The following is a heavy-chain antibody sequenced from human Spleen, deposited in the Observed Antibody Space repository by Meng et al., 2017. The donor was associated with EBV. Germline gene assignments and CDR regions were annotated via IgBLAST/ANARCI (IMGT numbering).Heavy chain of an antibody. D-gene: IGHD6-19*01. CDR3: ATWNNNGWYYGY. CDR2: INLGGNT. Sequence: QEGGAGLLKPSETLSLTCAVYGGSSSGSDWSWIRQPPGKGLEWIGEINLGGNTNYNPSLKSRVSISVDTSKNHFSLKVDSVTAADTAVYYCATWNNNGWYYGYWGQGTLVTVSS. CDR1: GGSSSGSD. J-gene: IGHJ4*01. V-gene: IGHV4-34*01.